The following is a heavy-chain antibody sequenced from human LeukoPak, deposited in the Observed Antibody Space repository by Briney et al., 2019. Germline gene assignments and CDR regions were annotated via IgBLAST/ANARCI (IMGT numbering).Heavy chain of an antibody. CDR2: VNADGSST. Sequence: GGSLRLTCAASGFTFISYWMHWVRQAPGKGLVWVSRVNADGSSTSYADSVKGRFTISRDNAENTLYLQMNSLRAEDTAVYYCARVGVGSYNWFDPWGQGTMVTVSS. CDR1: GFTFISYW. J-gene: IGHJ5*02. V-gene: IGHV3-74*01. D-gene: IGHD2-15*01. CDR3: ARVGVGSYNWFDP.